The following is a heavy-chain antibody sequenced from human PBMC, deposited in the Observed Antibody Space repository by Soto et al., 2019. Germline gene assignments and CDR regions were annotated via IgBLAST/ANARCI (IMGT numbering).Heavy chain of an antibody. CDR1: GFSFSISP. V-gene: IGHV3-30-3*01. CDR3: ARDPKTSGGQHWAFNYFDS. D-gene: IGHD7-27*01. CDR2: ISYDGTNK. Sequence: QVQLVESGGGVVQPGRSLRLSCAASGFSFSISPMHWVRQAPGTGPEWVALISYDGTNKFYADSVKGRFTISRDNSKSTLYLQVASLRPEDAAVYYCARDPKTSGGQHWAFNYFDSWGQGTLVTVSS. J-gene: IGHJ4*02.